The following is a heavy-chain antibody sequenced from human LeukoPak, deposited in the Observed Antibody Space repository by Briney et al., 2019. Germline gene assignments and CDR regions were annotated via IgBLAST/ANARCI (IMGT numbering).Heavy chain of an antibody. CDR1: GGSISSYY. Sequence: PSETLSLTCTVSGGSISSYYWSWIRQPPGKGLEWIGYIYYSGSTNYSPSLKSRVTISVDTSKNQFPLKLSSVTAADTAVYYCARDNWNYGSSMDVWGQGTTVTVSS. D-gene: IGHD1-7*01. J-gene: IGHJ6*02. V-gene: IGHV4-59*01. CDR2: IYYSGST. CDR3: ARDNWNYGSSMDV.